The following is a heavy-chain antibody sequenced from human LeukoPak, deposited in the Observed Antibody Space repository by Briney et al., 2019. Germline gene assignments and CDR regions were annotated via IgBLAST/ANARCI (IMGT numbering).Heavy chain of an antibody. Sequence: PGGSLRLSCAASGFTFSSFDMSWVRQAPGKGLEWVSVISVSGGSTYYADSVKGRFTISRDNSKNTLYLQMNSLRAEDTAVYYCARESPSKLLPQGFDPWGQGTLVTVSS. V-gene: IGHV3-23*01. J-gene: IGHJ5*02. D-gene: IGHD2-15*01. CDR2: ISVSGGST. CDR3: ARESPSKLLPQGFDP. CDR1: GFTFSSFD.